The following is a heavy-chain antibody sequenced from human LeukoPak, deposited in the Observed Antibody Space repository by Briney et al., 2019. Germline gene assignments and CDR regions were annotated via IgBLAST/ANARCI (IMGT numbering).Heavy chain of an antibody. D-gene: IGHD3-22*01. CDR3: AKDGIGGIYYDSSGYFDN. Sequence: GGSMRLSCAASGFTFNNYAMSWVRQAPGKGLEWVSAISGSGGSTYYADPLKGRFTISRDNSKNTLYLQMNSLRAEDTALYYCAKDGIGGIYYDSSGYFDNWGQGTLVTVSS. CDR2: ISGSGGST. J-gene: IGHJ4*02. V-gene: IGHV3-23*01. CDR1: GFTFNNYA.